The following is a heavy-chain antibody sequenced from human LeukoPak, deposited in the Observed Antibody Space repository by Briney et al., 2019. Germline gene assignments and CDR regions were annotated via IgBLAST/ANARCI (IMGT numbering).Heavy chain of an antibody. D-gene: IGHD5-24*01. Sequence: ASVKVSCKASGYTFTGYYMHWVRQAPGQGLEWMGWINPNSGGTNYAQKFQGRVTMTRNTSISTAYMELSSLRSEDTAVYYCARGRLASDRDDYWGQGTLVTVSS. J-gene: IGHJ4*02. V-gene: IGHV1-2*02. CDR2: INPNSGGT. CDR1: GYTFTGYY. CDR3: ARGRLASDRDDY.